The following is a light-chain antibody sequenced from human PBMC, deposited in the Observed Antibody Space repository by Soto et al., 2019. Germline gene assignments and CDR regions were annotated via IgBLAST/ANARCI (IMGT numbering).Light chain of an antibody. CDR3: NSYTGSSTPYV. CDR1: SSDVGSYNY. V-gene: IGLV2-14*03. CDR2: DVS. J-gene: IGLJ1*01. Sequence: QSALTQPASVSGSPGQSITISCTGTSSDVGSYNYVSWYQQHPGKAPKLMIYDVSNWPSGVSNRFSGSKSGNTASLTISGLQAEDEADYYCNSYTGSSTPYVFGTGTKVTVL.